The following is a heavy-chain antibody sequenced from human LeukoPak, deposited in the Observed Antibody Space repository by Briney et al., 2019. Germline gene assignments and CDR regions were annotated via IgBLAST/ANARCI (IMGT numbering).Heavy chain of an antibody. CDR1: GFTSSDYA. CDR2: LSWGGSRI. V-gene: IGHV3-9*02. Sequence: GGSLRLSCVASGFTSSDYAMHWVRHAPGEGLGWVSGLSWGGSRIGYGDSVKDRFIISRDNAKNSLYLQMNSLRPEDTSFYYCAKDRASMIRGVMAWGQGTLVTVSS. D-gene: IGHD3-10*01. CDR3: AKDRASMIRGVMA. J-gene: IGHJ5*02.